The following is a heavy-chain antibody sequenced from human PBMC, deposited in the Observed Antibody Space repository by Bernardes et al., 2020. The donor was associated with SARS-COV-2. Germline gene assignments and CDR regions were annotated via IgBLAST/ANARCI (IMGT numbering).Heavy chain of an antibody. CDR3: AKVGGMASRLFHFDY. J-gene: IGHJ4*02. V-gene: IGHV3-23*01. D-gene: IGHD3-16*01. CDR1: GFTFSSYA. Sequence: GGSLRLSCVASGFTFSSYAMNWVRQAPGKGLEWVSVITDSGGTTYYANSVKGRFTISRDTSKNTLYLQMSSLRADDTAVYYCAKVGGMASRLFHFDYWGQGTLVTVSS. CDR2: ITDSGGTT.